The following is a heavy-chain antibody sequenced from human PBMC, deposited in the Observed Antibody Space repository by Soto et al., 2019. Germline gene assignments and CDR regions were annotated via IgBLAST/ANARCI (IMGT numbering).Heavy chain of an antibody. CDR1: GYTFTGHY. J-gene: IGHJ4*02. Sequence: SLKVSCKASGYTFTGHYIHWVRQAPEQGPEWMGEIGPESGATRYAQKFQGRVTMTRDMSITTVYMELNNLSPDDTAVYYCGRGRSGQIVVFYWGQGTPVTVSS. V-gene: IGHV1-2*02. CDR3: GRGRSGQIVVFY. CDR2: IGPESGAT. D-gene: IGHD5-12*01.